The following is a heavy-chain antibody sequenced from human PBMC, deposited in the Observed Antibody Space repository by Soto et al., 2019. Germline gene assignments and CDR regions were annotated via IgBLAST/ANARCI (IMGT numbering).Heavy chain of an antibody. CDR3: ARIKDSRGYYYYGMDV. V-gene: IGHV4-34*01. D-gene: IGHD6-13*01. CDR1: GGSFSGYY. CDR2: INHSGST. J-gene: IGHJ6*02. Sequence: SETLSLTYAVYGGSFSGYYWSWIRQPPGKGLEWIGEINHSGSTNYNPSLKSRVTISVDTSKNQFSLKLSSVTAADTAVYYCARIKDSRGYYYYGMDVWGQGTTVTVSS.